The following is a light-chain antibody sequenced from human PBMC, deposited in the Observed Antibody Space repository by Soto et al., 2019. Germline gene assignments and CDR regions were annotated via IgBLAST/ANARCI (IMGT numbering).Light chain of an antibody. J-gene: IGLJ1*01. Sequence: QYALTQPPSESGAPGQGATISCTGSSSNIGAGYDVHWYQQHPGTAPKLLIYVNSNRPSGVPDRFSGSKSGTSASLAITGLQAEDEADYYCQSYDSSLSGSRVFGTGTKVTVL. CDR2: VNS. CDR3: QSYDSSLSGSRV. V-gene: IGLV1-40*01. CDR1: SSNIGAGYD.